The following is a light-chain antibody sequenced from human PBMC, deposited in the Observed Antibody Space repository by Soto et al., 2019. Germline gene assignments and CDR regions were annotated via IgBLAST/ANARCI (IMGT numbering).Light chain of an antibody. CDR2: SVS. CDR1: QSISSW. J-gene: IGKJ1*01. Sequence: DIQMTQSPSTLSASVGDRVTITCRASQSISSWLAWYQQKPGKAPKLLIYSVSNLDSGVPSRFSGSGSGTEFTLTISSLHPDDFATYYCQQFSSYSRAFGQGTMVDIK. CDR3: QQFSSYSRA. V-gene: IGKV1-5*01.